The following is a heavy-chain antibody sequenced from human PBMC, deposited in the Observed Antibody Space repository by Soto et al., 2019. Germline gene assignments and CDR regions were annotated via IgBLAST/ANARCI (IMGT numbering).Heavy chain of an antibody. Sequence: GASVKVSCKASASVLTNHWVHWVRQAPGQGLEWMGVINPSGRDTLYAQKFQGRVTMTRDTSTSTLYMEMSSLRAEDTAVYYCARDQSDSDSAYSYWWFAPWGQGTLVTVSS. J-gene: IGHJ5*02. V-gene: IGHV1-46*01. CDR1: ASVLTNHW. CDR2: INPSGRDT. D-gene: IGHD3-22*01. CDR3: ARDQSDSDSAYSYWWFAP.